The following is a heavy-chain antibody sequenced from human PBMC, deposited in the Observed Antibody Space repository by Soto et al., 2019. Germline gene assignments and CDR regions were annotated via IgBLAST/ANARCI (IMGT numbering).Heavy chain of an antibody. Sequence: TLSLTCTVSGGSISSGGYYWSWIRQHPGKGLEWIGYIYYSGSTYYNPSLKSRVTISVDTSKNQFSLKLSSVTAADTAIYYCARLGAHYQSLDPWGPGTLVTVSS. CDR2: IYYSGST. D-gene: IGHD2-2*01. V-gene: IGHV4-31*03. CDR3: ARLGAHYQSLDP. J-gene: IGHJ5*02. CDR1: GGSISSGGYY.